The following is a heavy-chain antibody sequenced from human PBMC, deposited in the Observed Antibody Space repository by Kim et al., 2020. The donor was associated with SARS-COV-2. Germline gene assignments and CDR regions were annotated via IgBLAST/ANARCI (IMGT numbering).Heavy chain of an antibody. CDR3: ARDGSSTSWGNWFDP. CDR2: ISSGSSYI. CDR1: GFTFSSYS. D-gene: IGHD2-2*01. V-gene: IGHV3-21*01. J-gene: IGHJ5*02. Sequence: VWSLRLSCAASGFTFSSYSMNWVRQAPGKGLEWVSSISSGSSYIYYADSVKGRFTISRDNAKNSLYLQMNSLRAEDTAVYYCARDGSSTSWGNWFDPWGQGTLVTVSS.